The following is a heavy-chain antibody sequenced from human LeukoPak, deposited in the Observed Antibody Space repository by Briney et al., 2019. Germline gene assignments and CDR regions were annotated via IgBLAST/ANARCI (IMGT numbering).Heavy chain of an antibody. D-gene: IGHD6-19*01. CDR1: GNSVSSKNGA. V-gene: IGHV6-1*01. CDR2: TYYRSKWYN. J-gene: IGHJ4*02. Sequence: SQTLSLTCVVSGNSVSSKNGAWNWIRQSPSRGLEWLGRTYYRSKWYNDYAESMEGRMTISQDTSKNQYSLHLNSVTPDDTAVYYCARDFGTTGWHTFDYWGQGTLVTVSS. CDR3: ARDFGTTGWHTFDY.